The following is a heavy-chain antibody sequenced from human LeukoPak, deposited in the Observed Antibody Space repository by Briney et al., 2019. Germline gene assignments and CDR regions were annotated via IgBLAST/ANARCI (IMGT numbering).Heavy chain of an antibody. CDR3: AREGEGYSSSSVYFDY. D-gene: IGHD6-6*01. CDR2: INPNSGGT. J-gene: IGHJ4*02. V-gene: IGHV1-2*02. CDR1: GYTFTSNY. Sequence: ASVKVSCKAFGYTFTSNYMHWVRQAPGQGLEWMGWINPNSGGTNYAQKFQGRVTMTRDTSISTAYMELSRLRSDDTAVYYCAREGEGYSSSSVYFDYWGQGTLVTVSS.